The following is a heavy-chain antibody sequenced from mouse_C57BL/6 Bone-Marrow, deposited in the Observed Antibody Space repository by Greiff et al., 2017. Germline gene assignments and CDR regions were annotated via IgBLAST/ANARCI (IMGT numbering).Heavy chain of an antibody. V-gene: IGHV5-12*01. CDR1: GFPFSDYY. CDR2: ISNGGGST. J-gene: IGHJ4*01. D-gene: IGHD3-2*02. Sequence: EVHLVESGGGLVQPGGSLKLSCAASGFPFSDYYMYWVRQTPEKRLEWVAYISNGGGSTYYPATVKGRFTISRDNAKNTLYLQMSRLKSEDTDMYYCARPQTAQAREYAMYSCDQGTSVTVSS. CDR3: ARPQTAQAREYAMYS.